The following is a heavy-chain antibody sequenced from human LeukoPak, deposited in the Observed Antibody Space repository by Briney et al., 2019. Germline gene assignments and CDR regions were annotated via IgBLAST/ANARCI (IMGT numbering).Heavy chain of an antibody. CDR1: RFTFDDYA. D-gene: IGHD6-13*01. V-gene: IGHV3-43*02. CDR3: AKDKYSSSWNGMDV. Sequence: PGGSLRLSCAASRFTFDDYAMHWVRQAPGKGLDWVSLISGDGGSTYYADSVKGRFTISRDNSKNSLYLQMNSLRTEDTALYYCAKDKYSSSWNGMDVWGQGTTVTVSS. J-gene: IGHJ6*02. CDR2: ISGDGGST.